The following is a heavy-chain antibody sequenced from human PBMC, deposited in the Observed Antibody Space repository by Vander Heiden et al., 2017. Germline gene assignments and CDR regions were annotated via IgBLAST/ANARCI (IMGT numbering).Heavy chain of an antibody. V-gene: IGHV3-23*01. Sequence: EVKLLESGGGLVQPGGSLRLSCVGSGFTLSRYAMRWAPQTPAKGLEWVAAVSGPGNTANYADSVKGRFTISRDNSKNMLFLDMNSLRAEDTGVYFCAKDPYSYGYDIVTYFDCWGQGTQVTVSS. CDR1: GFTLSRYA. J-gene: IGHJ4*02. CDR2: VSGPGNTA. D-gene: IGHD5-12*01. CDR3: AKDPYSYGYDIVTYFDC.